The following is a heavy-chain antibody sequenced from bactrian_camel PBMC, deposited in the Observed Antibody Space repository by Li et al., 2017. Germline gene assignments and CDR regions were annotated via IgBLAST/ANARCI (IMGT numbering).Heavy chain of an antibody. V-gene: IGHV3S7*01. CDR1: GFTLS. CDR3: TPGVY. D-gene: IGHD2*01. CDR2: MRSDGSNA. Sequence: VQLVESGGGLVQPGGSLRLSCAASGFTLSMSWVRLVPGKGLEWVVSMRSDGSNAYYADSVRGRFTISRDNAKNTLYPQLNSLKTEDTAKYYCTPGVYWGQGTQVTVS. J-gene: IGHJ4*01.